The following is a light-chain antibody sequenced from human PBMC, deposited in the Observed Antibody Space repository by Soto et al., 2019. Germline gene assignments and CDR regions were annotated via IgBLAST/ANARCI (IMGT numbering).Light chain of an antibody. CDR1: QGISSY. CDR3: QQSYFPPVT. V-gene: IGKV1-39*01. Sequence: IQLTQSPSSLSASVGDRVTITCRASQGISSYLAWYQQKPGKAPKLLIYAASTLQSGVPSRFSGSGSGTDFTPTISSLQPDDFETYYCQQSYFPPVTFGQGTKVDIK. J-gene: IGKJ1*01. CDR2: AAS.